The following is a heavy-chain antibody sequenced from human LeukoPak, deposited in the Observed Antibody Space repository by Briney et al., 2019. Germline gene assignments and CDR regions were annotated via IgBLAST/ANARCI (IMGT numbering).Heavy chain of an antibody. CDR3: ARVRDLYSSGWYWYFDL. Sequence: SETLSLTCTVSGGSISSYYWSWIRQPAGKGLEWIGRIYTSGSTNYNPSLKSRVTMSVDTSKNQFSLKLSSVTAADTAVYYCARVRDLYSSGWYWYFDLWGRGTLVTVSS. CDR1: GGSISSYY. J-gene: IGHJ2*01. CDR2: IYTSGST. V-gene: IGHV4-4*07. D-gene: IGHD6-19*01.